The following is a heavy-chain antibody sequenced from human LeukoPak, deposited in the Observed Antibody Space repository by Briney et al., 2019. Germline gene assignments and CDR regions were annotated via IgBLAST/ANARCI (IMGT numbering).Heavy chain of an antibody. CDR2: IWYDGSNK. CDR3: ARALSRTFSGHYFDY. Sequence: PGGSLRLSCAASGFTFSSYGMHWVRQAPGKGLEWVAVIWYDGSNKYYADSVKGRFTISRDNSKNTLYLQMNSLRAEDTAVYYCARALSRTFSGHYFDYWGQGTLVTVSS. D-gene: IGHD3-10*01. J-gene: IGHJ4*02. V-gene: IGHV3-33*01. CDR1: GFTFSSYG.